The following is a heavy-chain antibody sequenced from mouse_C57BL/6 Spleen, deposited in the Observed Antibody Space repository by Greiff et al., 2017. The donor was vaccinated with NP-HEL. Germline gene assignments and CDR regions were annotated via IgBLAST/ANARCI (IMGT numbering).Heavy chain of an antibody. CDR1: GFSFNTYA. D-gene: IGHD2-3*01. CDR3: VSGIYDGYYVGAMDY. CDR2: IRSKSNNYAT. J-gene: IGHJ4*01. V-gene: IGHV10-1*01. Sequence: EVMLVESGGGLVQPKGSLKLSCAASGFSFNTYAMNWVRQAPGKGLEWVARIRSKSNNYATYYADSVKDRFTISRDDSESMLYLQMNNLKTEDTAMYYCVSGIYDGYYVGAMDYWGQGTSVTVSS.